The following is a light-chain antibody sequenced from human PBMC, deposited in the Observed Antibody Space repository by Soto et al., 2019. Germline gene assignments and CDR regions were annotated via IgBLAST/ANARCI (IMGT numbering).Light chain of an antibody. J-gene: IGLJ1*01. CDR2: EIS. CDR3: CSYARSSTYV. V-gene: IGLV2-23*02. CDR1: SSDIGYYNL. Sequence: SALTQPASVSGSPGQSITISCTGTSSDIGYYNLVSWYQQHPGKAPKVMIYEISKRPSGLSDRFSGSKSGNTASLTISGLQAEDEADYYCCSYARSSTYVFGTGTKVTVL.